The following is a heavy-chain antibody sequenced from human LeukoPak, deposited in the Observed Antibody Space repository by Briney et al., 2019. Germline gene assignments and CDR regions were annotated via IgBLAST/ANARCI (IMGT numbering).Heavy chain of an antibody. V-gene: IGHV3-15*01. J-gene: IGHJ3*02. CDR2: IKSKTDEGTT. Sequence: GGSLRLSCAASGFTFSSYWLHWVRQAPGKGLEWVGRIKSKTDEGTTDYAAPVKGRYTHRRDDSQNTPYQQMNNLKTHDTAVYSCTTVGSGSPTDAFDIWGQGTMVTDSS. CDR3: TTVGSGSPTDAFDI. D-gene: IGHD1-26*01. CDR1: GFTFSSYW.